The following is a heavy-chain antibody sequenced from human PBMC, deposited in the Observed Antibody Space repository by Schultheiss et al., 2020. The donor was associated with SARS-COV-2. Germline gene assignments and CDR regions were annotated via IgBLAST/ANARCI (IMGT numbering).Heavy chain of an antibody. D-gene: IGHD1-26*01. CDR2: ISSSSSYI. J-gene: IGHJ3*02. V-gene: IGHV3-21*01. CDR1: GFTVSSNY. CDR3: GVGATYHDAFDI. Sequence: GGSLRLSCAASGFTVSSNYMSWVRQAPGKGLEWVSSISSSSSYIYYADSVKGRFTISRDNPRNTVYLQLNSLRSEDTAVYYCGVGATYHDAFDIWGQGTMVTVSS.